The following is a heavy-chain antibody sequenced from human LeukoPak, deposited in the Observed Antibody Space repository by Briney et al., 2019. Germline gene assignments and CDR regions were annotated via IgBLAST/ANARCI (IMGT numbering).Heavy chain of an antibody. CDR2: IGTAGDI. CDR1: GFTFSNYD. V-gene: IGHV3-13*01. D-gene: IGHD3-10*02. Sequence: GGSLRLSCAASGFTFSNYDMHCVRQATGKGLEWVSGIGTAGDIYYSDSVKSRFTISTGNAKNSLYLQMNSLRAEDTAVYYCAELGITMIGGVWGKGTTVTISS. J-gene: IGHJ6*04. CDR3: AELGITMIGGV.